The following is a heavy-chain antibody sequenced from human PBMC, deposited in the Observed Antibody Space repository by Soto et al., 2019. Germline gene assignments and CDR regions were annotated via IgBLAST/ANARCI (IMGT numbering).Heavy chain of an antibody. CDR1: GGSIRGYY. D-gene: IGHD3-22*01. J-gene: IGHJ4*02. CDR2: IYYTGST. Sequence: PSETLSLTCTVSGGSIRGYYWSWIRQPPGKGLEWIGYIYYTGSTKYNPSLKRRVIMLVDTSKNQFSLRLSSVTAADTAVYYCARDTLIENYYESSGFYDSWGKGTLVTVSS. CDR3: ARDTLIENYYESSGFYDS. V-gene: IGHV4-59*01.